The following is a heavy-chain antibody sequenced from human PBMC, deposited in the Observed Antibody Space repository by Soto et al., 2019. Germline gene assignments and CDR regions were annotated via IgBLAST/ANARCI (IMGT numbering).Heavy chain of an antibody. CDR3: ARDRGSGSGWYSDYYYGMDV. J-gene: IGHJ6*02. CDR2: IYHSGST. V-gene: IGHV4-38-2*02. D-gene: IGHD6-19*01. Sequence: PSETLSLTCAVSGYSISSGYYWGWIRQPPGKGLELIGSIYHSGSTYYNPSLKSRVTISVDTSKNQFSLKLSSVTAADTAVYYCARDRGSGSGWYSDYYYGMDVWGQGTTVTVSS. CDR1: GYSISSGYY.